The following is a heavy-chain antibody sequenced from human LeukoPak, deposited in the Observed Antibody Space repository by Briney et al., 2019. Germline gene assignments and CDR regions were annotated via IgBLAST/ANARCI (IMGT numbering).Heavy chain of an antibody. CDR2: IWYDGSNK. CDR3: AGDDGSGSSYPEPPVDY. V-gene: IGHV3-33*01. D-gene: IGHD3-10*01. CDR1: GFTFSSYG. Sequence: GGSLRLSCAASGFTFSSYGMHWVRQAPGKGLEWVAVIWYDGSNKYYADSVKGRFTISRDNSKNMLYLQMNNLRAEDTAVYFCAGDDGSGSSYPEPPVDYWGHGTLVTVSS. J-gene: IGHJ4*01.